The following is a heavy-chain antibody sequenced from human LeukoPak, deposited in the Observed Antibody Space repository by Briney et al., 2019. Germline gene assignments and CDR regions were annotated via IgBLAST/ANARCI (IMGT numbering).Heavy chain of an antibody. J-gene: IGHJ4*02. CDR3: ARETSGWTKAFAY. CDR1: GDSISSGGFY. D-gene: IGHD6-19*01. V-gene: IGHV4-31*03. CDR2: IYYSGST. Sequence: SETLSLTCTVSGDSISSGGFYWSWIRQHPGKGLEWIGDIYYSGSTHGNPSLTSRVMISVDTSKNQFSLKLTSVTAADTAVYYCARETSGWTKAFAYWGQGTLVTVSS.